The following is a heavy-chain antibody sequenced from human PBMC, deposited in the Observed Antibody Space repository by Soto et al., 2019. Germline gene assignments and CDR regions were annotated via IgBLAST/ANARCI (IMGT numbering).Heavy chain of an antibody. J-gene: IGHJ4*02. CDR2: ISADSGNS. CDR1: GYTLTRFA. Sequence: QVQLVQSGAEVKKPGASVKVSCKASGYTLTRFALHWVRQAPGQRLEWMGWISADSGNSQYSQKLQGRVTITRDTSASTAYMELSSLISEDTAVYYCARWLGGLDLWGQGTLVTVSS. D-gene: IGHD6-19*01. V-gene: IGHV1-3*01. CDR3: ARWLGGLDL.